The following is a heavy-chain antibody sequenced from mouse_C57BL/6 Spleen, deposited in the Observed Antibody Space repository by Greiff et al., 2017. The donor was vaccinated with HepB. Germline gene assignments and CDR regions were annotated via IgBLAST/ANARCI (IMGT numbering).Heavy chain of an antibody. CDR2: IYPRSGNT. CDR1: GYTFTSYG. V-gene: IGHV1-81*01. Sequence: VQLQQSGAELARPGASVKLSCKASGYTFTSYGISWVKQRPGQGLEWIGEIYPRSGNTYYNEKFKGKATLTADKSSSTAYMELRSLTSEDSAVYFCARSDDGYYWYFDVWGTGTTVTVSS. J-gene: IGHJ1*03. D-gene: IGHD2-3*01. CDR3: ARSDDGYYWYFDV.